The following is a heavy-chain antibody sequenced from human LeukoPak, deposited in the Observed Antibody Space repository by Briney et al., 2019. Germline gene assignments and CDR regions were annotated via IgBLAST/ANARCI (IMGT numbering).Heavy chain of an antibody. J-gene: IGHJ1*01. Sequence: SSGTLSLTCTVSGGSISTYYWNWFRQPPGKGLEWIGYIYHSGSTNYNPSLQSRVTISVDTSKNQFSLNLNSVTAADTAVYYCARGGAARLHFQNWGQGTLVTVSS. CDR1: GGSISTYY. CDR2: IYHSGST. CDR3: ARGGAARLHFQN. V-gene: IGHV4-59*01. D-gene: IGHD6-6*01.